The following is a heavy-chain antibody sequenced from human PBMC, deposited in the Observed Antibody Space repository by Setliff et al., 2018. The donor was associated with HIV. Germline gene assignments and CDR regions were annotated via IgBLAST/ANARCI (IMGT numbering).Heavy chain of an antibody. D-gene: IGHD4-17*01. CDR3: ARHAPGSAYGDAYHFDY. V-gene: IGHV4-38-2*01. J-gene: IGHJ4*02. Sequence: PSETLSLTCAVSAYSISSGYYWGWIRQPPGKGLEWIGSIYHSGSIYYNPSLKSRVTISVDTSKNQFSLKLTSVTAADTAVYYCARHAPGSAYGDAYHFDYWGQGTLVTVSS. CDR1: AYSISSGYY. CDR2: IYHSGSI.